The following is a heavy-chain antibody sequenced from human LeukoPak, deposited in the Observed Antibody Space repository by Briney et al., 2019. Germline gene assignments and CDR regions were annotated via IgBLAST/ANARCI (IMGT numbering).Heavy chain of an antibody. CDR2: IYTSGST. CDR3: ARVDSDAFDI. Sequence: SETLSLTCTVSGGSLSSGSYYWSWIRQPAGKGLEWIGRIYTSGSTNYNPSLKSRVTISVDKSKNQFSLKLSSVTAADTAVYYCARVDSDAFDIWGQGTMVTVSS. CDR1: GGSLSSGSYY. V-gene: IGHV4-61*02. D-gene: IGHD3/OR15-3a*01. J-gene: IGHJ3*02.